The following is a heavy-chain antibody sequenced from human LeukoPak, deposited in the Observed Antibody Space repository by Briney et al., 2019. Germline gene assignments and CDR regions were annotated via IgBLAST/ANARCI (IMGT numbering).Heavy chain of an antibody. D-gene: IGHD3-10*01. CDR3: ARESRRLVRGAFDI. CDR1: GGSISSYY. V-gene: IGHV4-59*01. Sequence: PETLSLTCTVSGGSISSYYWSWIRQPPRTGLEWIGYIYYIGITNYNPSLKSRVTISVDTSKNQYSLMLSSVTAADTAEYYCARESRRLVRGAFDIWGQGTMVTVSS. J-gene: IGHJ3*02. CDR2: IYYIGIT.